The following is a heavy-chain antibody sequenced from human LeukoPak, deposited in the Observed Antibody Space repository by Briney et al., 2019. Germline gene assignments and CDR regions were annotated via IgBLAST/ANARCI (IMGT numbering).Heavy chain of an antibody. D-gene: IGHD3-22*01. CDR1: GGTFSSYA. Sequence: GASVKVSCKASGGTFSSYAISWVRQAPGQGLEWMGGITPIFGTANYAQKFQGRVTITADESTSTAYMELSSLRSEDTAVYYCARAPYYYDSSGQPYYFDYWGQGTLVTVSS. V-gene: IGHV1-69*13. CDR2: ITPIFGTA. J-gene: IGHJ4*02. CDR3: ARAPYYYDSSGQPYYFDY.